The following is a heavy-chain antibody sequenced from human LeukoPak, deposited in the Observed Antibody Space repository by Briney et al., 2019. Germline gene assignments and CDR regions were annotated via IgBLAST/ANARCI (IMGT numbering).Heavy chain of an antibody. J-gene: IGHJ4*02. V-gene: IGHV1-18*01. Sequence: ASVKVSCKVSGYTLTELSMHWVRQAPGQGLEWMGWISAYNGNTNYAQKLQGRVTMTTDTSTSTAYMELRSLRSDDTAVYYCARDTFGGVIVNDYWGQGTLVTVSS. CDR2: ISAYNGNT. CDR1: GYTLTELS. CDR3: ARDTFGGVIVNDY. D-gene: IGHD3-16*02.